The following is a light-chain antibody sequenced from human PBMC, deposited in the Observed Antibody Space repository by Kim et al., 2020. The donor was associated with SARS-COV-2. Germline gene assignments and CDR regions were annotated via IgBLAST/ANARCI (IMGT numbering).Light chain of an antibody. CDR2: DAS. J-gene: IGKJ5*01. CDR3: QQRGN. CDR1: QSVATY. Sequence: PRERATLSCRASQSVATYLAWYQQKPGQAPRLLIYDASKRATGIPARFRGSGSGTDFTLTIGTLEPEDSAVYYCQQRGNFGQGTRLEIK. V-gene: IGKV3-11*01.